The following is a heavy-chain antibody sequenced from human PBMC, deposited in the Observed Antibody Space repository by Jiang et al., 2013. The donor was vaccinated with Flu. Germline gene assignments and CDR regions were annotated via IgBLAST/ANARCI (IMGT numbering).Heavy chain of an antibody. CDR1: GYSFTSYW. CDR2: IYPGDSDT. V-gene: IGHV5-51*01. D-gene: IGHD3-9*01. CDR3: ARQGRYFDWLSNPQGAFDI. J-gene: IGHJ3*02. Sequence: KKPGESLKISCKGSGYSFTSYWIGWVRQMPGKGLEWMGIIYPGDSDTRYSPSFQGQVTISADKSISTAYLQWSSLKASDTAMYYCARQGRYFDWLSNPQGAFDIWGQGTMVTVSS.